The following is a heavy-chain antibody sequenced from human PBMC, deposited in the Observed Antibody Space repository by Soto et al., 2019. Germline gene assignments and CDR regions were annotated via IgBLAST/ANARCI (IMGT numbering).Heavy chain of an antibody. D-gene: IGHD3-9*01. Sequence: GGSLRLSCTASGFIFSSFAMSWVRQAPGKGLEWVCSVSGSGGITYYADSVKGRATISRDNSKNTLYLQVNGLRADDAAVYYCAKVRTYDILTGYYPDLVHAYWGQGTLVTVSS. J-gene: IGHJ4*02. CDR3: AKVRTYDILTGYYPDLVHAY. CDR1: GFIFSSFA. V-gene: IGHV3-23*01. CDR2: VSGSGGIT.